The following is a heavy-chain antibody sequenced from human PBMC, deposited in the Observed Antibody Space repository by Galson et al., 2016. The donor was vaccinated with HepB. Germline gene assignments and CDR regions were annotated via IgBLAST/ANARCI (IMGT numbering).Heavy chain of an antibody. J-gene: IGHJ4*02. Sequence: SVKVSCKASGFTFISSVVQWVRQARGQRLEWIGWIVVGSDNTNYAQKFQERVNITRDMFTNTAYMELSSLRSEATAVYYCAAGDHYYGSGSYSNYWGQGTLVTVSS. CDR3: AAGDHYYGSGSYSNY. D-gene: IGHD3-10*01. CDR2: IVVGSDNT. CDR1: GFTFISSV. V-gene: IGHV1-58*01.